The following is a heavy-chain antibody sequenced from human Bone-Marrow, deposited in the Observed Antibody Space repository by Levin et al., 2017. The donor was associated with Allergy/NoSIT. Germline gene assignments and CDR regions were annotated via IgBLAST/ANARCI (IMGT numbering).Heavy chain of an antibody. Sequence: KISCKASGFTFSSSSVQWVRQARGQRLEWIGWVVVGSGNTNYAQKFQERVTITRDMSTNTAYMELSSLRSEDTAVYYCAAVGEYCSGGSCAGRPFDYWGQGTLVTVSS. CDR2: VVVGSGNT. V-gene: IGHV1-58*01. CDR3: AAVGEYCSGGSCAGRPFDY. J-gene: IGHJ4*02. D-gene: IGHD2-15*01. CDR1: GFTFSSSS.